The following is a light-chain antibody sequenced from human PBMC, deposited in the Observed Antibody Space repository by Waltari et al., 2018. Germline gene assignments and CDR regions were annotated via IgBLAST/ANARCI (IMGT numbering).Light chain of an antibody. V-gene: IGLV2-8*01. CDR3: SSYAGSNNLV. CDR1: SSDVGYY. J-gene: IGLJ2*01. Sequence: QSALTQPPSASGSPGQSVTISCTRTSSDVGYYVLWYQQHPAKAPKLMISEVTKRPSGVPDRFSGSKSGNTASLTVSGLQAEDEADYYCSSYAGSNNLVFGGGTKLTVL. CDR2: EVT.